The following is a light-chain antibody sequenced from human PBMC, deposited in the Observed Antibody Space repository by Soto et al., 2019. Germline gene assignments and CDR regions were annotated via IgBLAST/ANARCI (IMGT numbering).Light chain of an antibody. CDR1: KTLYHIIGNNN. CDR3: MQSLQTPRT. CDR2: LAS. V-gene: IGKV2-28*01. J-gene: IGKJ1*01. Sequence: DVVMTQSPLSLPFTLEGRPSISSGSIKTLYHIIGNNNLDWYLQKPGQSPQLLIYLASNRASGVPDRFSGSGSGTDFTLKISRVEAEDVGLYYCMQSLQTPRTFGQGTKVEIK.